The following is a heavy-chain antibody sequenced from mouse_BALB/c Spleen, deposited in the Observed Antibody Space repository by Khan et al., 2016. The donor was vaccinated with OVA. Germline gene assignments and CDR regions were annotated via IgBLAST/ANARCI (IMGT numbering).Heavy chain of an antibody. CDR1: GFSLTNYG. V-gene: IGHV2-6-1*01. CDR2: IWSYGST. Sequence: QVQLQQSGPGLVAPSQSLSITCTISGFSLTNYGVHWVRQPPGKGLEWLVVIWSYGSTTYNSALKSRLSISKDNSNSQVFIKMNSLQTDDSAMYYCARQPYYDYYVMDYWGQGTLVTVSS. J-gene: IGHJ4*01. CDR3: ARQPYYDYYVMDY. D-gene: IGHD2-10*01.